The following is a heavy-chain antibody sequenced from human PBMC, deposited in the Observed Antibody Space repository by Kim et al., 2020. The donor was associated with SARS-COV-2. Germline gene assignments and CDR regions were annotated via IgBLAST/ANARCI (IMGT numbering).Heavy chain of an antibody. V-gene: IGHV1-18*01. CDR3: ARDEWDLTVGDY. J-gene: IGHJ4*02. Sequence: TYAQKRQGRVTMTTDTSTSKAYMELRSLRSDDTAVYYCARDEWDLTVGDYWGQGTLVTVSS. D-gene: IGHD1-26*01.